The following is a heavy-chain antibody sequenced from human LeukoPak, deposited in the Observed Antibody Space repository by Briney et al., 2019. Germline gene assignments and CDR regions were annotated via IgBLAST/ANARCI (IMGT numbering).Heavy chain of an antibody. D-gene: IGHD4-17*01. J-gene: IGHJ4*02. CDR1: GFTFSSYW. CDR3: ARGAYRDYGSYFDY. V-gene: IGHV3-7*01. Sequence: PGGSLRLSCAASGFTFSSYWMSWVRQAPGKGLEWVANIKQDGSEKYYVDSVKGRFTISRDNTKNSLYLQMNSLRAEDTAVYYCARGAYRDYGSYFDYWGQGTLVTVSS. CDR2: IKQDGSEK.